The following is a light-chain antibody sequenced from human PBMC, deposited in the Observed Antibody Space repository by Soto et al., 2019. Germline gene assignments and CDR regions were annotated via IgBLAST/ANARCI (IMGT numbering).Light chain of an antibody. CDR2: RNN. CDR3: AAWDDRLSGYV. J-gene: IGLJ1*01. CDR1: SSNIGSNY. V-gene: IGLV1-47*01. Sequence: QSVLTQPPSASGTPGQRVTISCSGSSSNIGSNYVYWYQQLPGTAPKLLIYRNNQRPSGVPDRFSGSKSGTSASLAISGIRSEDEADYYCAAWDDRLSGYVFGTVNKVAGL.